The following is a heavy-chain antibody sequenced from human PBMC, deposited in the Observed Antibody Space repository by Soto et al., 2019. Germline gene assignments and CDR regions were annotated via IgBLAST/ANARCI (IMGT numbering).Heavy chain of an antibody. Sequence: EAQLLESGGGLVQPGGSLRLSCVDSGFDFSSKAMSWVRQAPGKGLEWVSGISGGGGSTFDADSVTGRFTISRDNSKNTVFLQMNSLRVEDTAVYYCAKALCTVFGIPAYWGQGTLVTVSS. J-gene: IGHJ4*02. CDR1: GFDFSSKA. CDR3: AKALCTVFGIPAY. CDR2: ISGGGGST. V-gene: IGHV3-23*01. D-gene: IGHD3-3*01.